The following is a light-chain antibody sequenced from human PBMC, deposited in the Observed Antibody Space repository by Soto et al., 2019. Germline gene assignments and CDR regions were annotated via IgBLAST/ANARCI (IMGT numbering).Light chain of an antibody. CDR2: EAS. CDR1: QAISDH. V-gene: IGKV1-27*01. CDR3: QKYNRTPRT. J-gene: IGKJ1*01. Sequence: DFQMTQSPSSLSASVGDRVTITCRASQAISDHLAWYQHKPGKVPKLLIYEASTLQSGVTSRFSGDGSGTDSTLTISSLQPEDVATYYCQKYNRTPRTFGQGTKVELK.